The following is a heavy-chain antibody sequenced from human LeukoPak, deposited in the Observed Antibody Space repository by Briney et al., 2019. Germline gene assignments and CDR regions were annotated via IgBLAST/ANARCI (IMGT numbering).Heavy chain of an antibody. CDR1: GGSFSGYY. D-gene: IGHD6-6*01. CDR3: ARGRIAARRGRYYFDY. J-gene: IGHJ4*02. V-gene: IGHV4-34*01. Sequence: SETLSLTCAVYGGSFSGYYWSWIRQPPGKELEWIGEINHSGSTNYNPSLKSRVTISVDTSKNQFSLKLSSVTAADTAVYYCARGRIAARRGRYYFDYWGQGTLVTVSS. CDR2: INHSGST.